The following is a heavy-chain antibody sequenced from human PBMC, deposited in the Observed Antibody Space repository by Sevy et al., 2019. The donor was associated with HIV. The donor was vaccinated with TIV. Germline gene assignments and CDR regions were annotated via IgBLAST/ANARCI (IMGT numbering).Heavy chain of an antibody. J-gene: IGHJ5*02. CDR1: GFTFSSYA. CDR3: ARDQHDYAGNILTGWFDP. V-gene: IGHV3-30*04. D-gene: IGHD4-17*01. CDR2: ISYDGRNK. Sequence: GGSLRLSCAASGFTFSSYAMHWVRQAPGKGLEWVAVISYDGRNKYYADSVKGRFTISRDNSKKTLHLQMNSLRAEDTEVYYCARDQHDYAGNILTGWFDPWGQGTLVTVSS.